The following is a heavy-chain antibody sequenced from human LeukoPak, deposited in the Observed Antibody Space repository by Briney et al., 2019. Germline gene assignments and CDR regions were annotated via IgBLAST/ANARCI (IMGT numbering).Heavy chain of an antibody. CDR3: ASIQSYYFGLDV. J-gene: IGHJ6*02. V-gene: IGHV4-61*02. Sequence: SETLSLTCPVSGGSISSGSYYWGWLRQPAGKGLDWIGRINTSGSTNYNPSLKSPVTISVDTSKNQFSMKLSSVTAADTAVYYCASIQSYYFGLDVWGQGTTVTVSS. CDR1: GGSISSGSYY. CDR2: INTSGST. D-gene: IGHD4-11*01.